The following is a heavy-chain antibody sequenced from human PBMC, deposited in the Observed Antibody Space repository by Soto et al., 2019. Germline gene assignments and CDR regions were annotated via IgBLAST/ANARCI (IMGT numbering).Heavy chain of an antibody. CDR3: ARGMAYGSGSYYPQYYYYGMDV. D-gene: IGHD3-10*01. CDR1: GYTFTSYY. Sequence: ASVKVSCKASGYTFTSYYMHWVRQAPGQGLEWMGIINPSGGSTSYAQKFQGRVTITADESTSTAYMELSSLRSEDTAVYYCARGMAYGSGSYYPQYYYYGMDVWGQGTTVTVSS. CDR2: INPSGGST. J-gene: IGHJ6*02. V-gene: IGHV1-46*01.